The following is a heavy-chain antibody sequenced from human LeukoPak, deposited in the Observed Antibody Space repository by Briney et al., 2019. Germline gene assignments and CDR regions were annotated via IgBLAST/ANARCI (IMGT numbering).Heavy chain of an antibody. J-gene: IGHJ2*01. D-gene: IGHD4-17*01. CDR3: AKGYDYGDSNWYFDL. CDR1: GFTFDDYA. V-gene: IGHV3-9*01. Sequence: GGSLRLSWAASGFTFDDYAMHWVRQAPGKGLEWVSGISWNSGSIGYADSVKGRFTISRDNAKNSLYLQMNSLRAEDTALYYCAKGYDYGDSNWYFDLWGRGTLVTVSS. CDR2: ISWNSGSI.